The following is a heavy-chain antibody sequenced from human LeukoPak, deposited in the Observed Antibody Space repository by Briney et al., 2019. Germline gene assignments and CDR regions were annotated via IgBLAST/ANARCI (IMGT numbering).Heavy chain of an antibody. Sequence: GGSLRLSCAVSGLTFSSYWMSWARQAPGKGLEWVANISPDGNEKYHVDSVKGRFTISRDNANNLLYLQMNSLRAEDTAMFYCTKDGEKWGQGTLVTVSS. CDR1: GLTFSSYW. D-gene: IGHD2-21*01. J-gene: IGHJ1*01. V-gene: IGHV3-7*01. CDR3: TKDGEK. CDR2: ISPDGNEK.